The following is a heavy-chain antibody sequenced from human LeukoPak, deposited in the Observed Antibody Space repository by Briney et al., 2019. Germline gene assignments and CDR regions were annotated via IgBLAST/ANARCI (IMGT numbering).Heavy chain of an antibody. J-gene: IGHJ3*02. V-gene: IGHV4-39*01. CDR2: IHYSGST. Sequence: SETLSLTCSVSGGSISGDGYHWGWIRRPPGKGLEWIGSIHYSGSTCYKTSLKSQVTIDVDTSKNQFSLKLSSVTAADTAVYYCARNDGSYAFDIWGQGTMVTVSS. CDR1: GGSISGDGYH. CDR3: ARNDGSYAFDI. D-gene: IGHD1-1*01.